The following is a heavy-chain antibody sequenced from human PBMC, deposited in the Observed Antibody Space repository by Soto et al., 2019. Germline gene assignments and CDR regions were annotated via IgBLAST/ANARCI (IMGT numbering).Heavy chain of an antibody. D-gene: IGHD3-10*01. CDR2: IYYSGST. Sequence: ASETLSLTCTVSGGSISSYYWSWIRQPPGKGLEWIGYIYYSGSTNYNPSLKSRVTISVDTSKNQFSLKLSSVTAADTAVYYCARVRYSGWFGELLDYNWFDPWGQGTLVTVSS. J-gene: IGHJ5*02. V-gene: IGHV4-59*01. CDR1: GGSISSYY. CDR3: ARVRYSGWFGELLDYNWFDP.